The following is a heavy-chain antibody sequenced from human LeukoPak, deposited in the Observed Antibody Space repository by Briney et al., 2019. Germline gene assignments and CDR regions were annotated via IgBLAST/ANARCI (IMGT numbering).Heavy chain of an antibody. CDR2: IKQDGSEK. D-gene: IGHD3-10*01. V-gene: IGHV3-7*01. Sequence: GSLRLSCAASGFTFSSYWMSWVRQTPGKGLEWVANIKQDGSEKYYVDSVKGRFTISRDNAKNSLYLQMNSLRAEDTAVYYCARDSWFGELTFDYWGQGTLITVSS. J-gene: IGHJ4*02. CDR3: ARDSWFGELTFDY. CDR1: GFTFSSYW.